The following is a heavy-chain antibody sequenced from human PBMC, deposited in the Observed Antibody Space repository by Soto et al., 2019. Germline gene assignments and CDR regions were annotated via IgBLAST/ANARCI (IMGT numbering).Heavy chain of an antibody. CDR3: ARGPKNYYGAGSYYNPFDY. J-gene: IGHJ4*02. D-gene: IGHD3-10*01. CDR2: INHSGST. CDR1: GGSFSGYY. V-gene: IGHV4-34*01. Sequence: SETLSLTCAVYGGSFSGYYWSWILQPPWKGLEWIGEINHSGSTNYNPSLKSRVTISVDTSKNQFSLKLSSVTAADTAVYYCARGPKNYYGAGSYYNPFDYWGQGTLVTVAS.